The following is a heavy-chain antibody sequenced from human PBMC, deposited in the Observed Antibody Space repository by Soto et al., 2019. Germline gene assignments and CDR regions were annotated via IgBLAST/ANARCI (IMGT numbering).Heavy chain of an antibody. V-gene: IGHV1-69*06. CDR1: GGTFSSYT. CDR3: ARDMYDYVWGSYPPVGMDV. CDR2: IIPIFGTA. D-gene: IGHD3-16*02. Sequence: GASVKVSCKASGGTFSSYTISWVRQAPGQGLEWMGGIIPIFGTANYAQKFQGRVTITADKSTSTAYMELSSLRSEDTAVYYCARDMYDYVWGSYPPVGMDVWGQGTTVTVSS. J-gene: IGHJ6*02.